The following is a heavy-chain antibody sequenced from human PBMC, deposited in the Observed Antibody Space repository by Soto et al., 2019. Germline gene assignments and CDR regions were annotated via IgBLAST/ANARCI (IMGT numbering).Heavy chain of an antibody. Sequence: QVQLVQSGAEVKKPGSSVKVSYKASGGTFSSYGISWVRQAPGQGLEWMGGIFPLLGTTNYAQKFQVRVTITADKSTSTAYMEVSSLTSEDTAVYYCARTVHGSGSPTWFDPWGQGTLVTVSS. V-gene: IGHV1-69*06. CDR2: IFPLLGTT. CDR1: GGTFSSYG. CDR3: ARTVHGSGSPTWFDP. J-gene: IGHJ5*02. D-gene: IGHD3-10*01.